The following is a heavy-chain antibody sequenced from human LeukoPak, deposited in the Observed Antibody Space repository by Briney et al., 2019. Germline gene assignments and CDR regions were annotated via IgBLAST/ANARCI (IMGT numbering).Heavy chain of an antibody. J-gene: IGHJ5*02. CDR3: ARDTSTHNWFDP. V-gene: IGHV3-21*01. CDR2: ISSSSSYI. CDR1: GFTFSSYS. Sequence: GGSLRLSCAASGFTFSSYSMNWVRQAPGKGLEWVSSISSSSSYIYYADSVKGRFTISRDNAKNSLYLQMNSLRAEDTAVYYCARDTSTHNWFDPWGQGTLVTVSS.